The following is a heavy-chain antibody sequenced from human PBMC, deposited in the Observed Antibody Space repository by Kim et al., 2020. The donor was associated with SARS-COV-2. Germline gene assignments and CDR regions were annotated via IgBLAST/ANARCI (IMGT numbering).Heavy chain of an antibody. V-gene: IGHV4-4*07. D-gene: IGHD3-3*01. CDR2: IYTSGST. J-gene: IGHJ3*01. Sequence: SETLSLTCTVTGGSISSYYWSWIRQPAGKGLEWIGRIYTSGSTNYNPSLKSRVTMSVDTSKNQFSLKLRSVTAADTAVYYCARDSEYYDFLSGYHLGVDVWGQGTMVTVSS. CDR1: GGSISSYY. CDR3: ARDSEYYDFLSGYHLGVDV.